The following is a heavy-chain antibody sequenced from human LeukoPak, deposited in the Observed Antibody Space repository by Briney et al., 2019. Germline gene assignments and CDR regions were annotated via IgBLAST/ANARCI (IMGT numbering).Heavy chain of an antibody. CDR2: VLSGGGST. V-gene: IGHV3-23*01. Sequence: RGSLRLSCEGSGFNFGAYSMSWVRQALGKGLEWVSGVLSGGGSTYYADAVKGRFTISRDNSRSTLYLQMNSLRAEDTAVYYCAKDAIYGDGYWEFDYWGQGTLVTVSS. CDR3: AKDAIYGDGYWEFDY. D-gene: IGHD2-21*01. CDR1: GFNFGAYS. J-gene: IGHJ4*02.